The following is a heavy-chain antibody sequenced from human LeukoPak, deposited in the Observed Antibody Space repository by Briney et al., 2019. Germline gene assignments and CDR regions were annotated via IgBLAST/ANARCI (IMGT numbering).Heavy chain of an antibody. CDR2: IKQDGSEK. V-gene: IGHV3-7*03. CDR3: ARDKVLLWFGESVAIDY. J-gene: IGHJ4*02. D-gene: IGHD3-10*01. CDR1: GCTFSSYW. Sequence: GGSLRLSCAASGCTFSSYWMSWVRQAPGKGLEWVANIKQDGSEKYYVDSVKGRFTISRDNAKNSLYLQMNSLRAEDTAVYYCARDKVLLWFGESVAIDYWGQGTLVTVSS.